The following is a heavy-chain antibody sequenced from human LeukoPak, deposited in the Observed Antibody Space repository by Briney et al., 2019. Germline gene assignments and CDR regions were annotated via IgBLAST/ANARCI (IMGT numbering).Heavy chain of an antibody. CDR2: IYTSGST. D-gene: IGHD2-21*01. J-gene: IGHJ4*02. CDR1: GGSISSGSYY. V-gene: IGHV4-61*02. Sequence: PSQTLSLTCTVSGGSISSGSYYWSWIRQPAGKGLEWIGRIYTSGSTNYNPSLKSRVTISVDTSKNQFSLKLSSVTAADTAVYYCARDRDGPYRYYFDYWGQGTLVTVSS. CDR3: ARDRDGPYRYYFDY.